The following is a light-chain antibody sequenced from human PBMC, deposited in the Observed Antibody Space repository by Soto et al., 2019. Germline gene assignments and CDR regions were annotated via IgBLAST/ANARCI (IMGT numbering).Light chain of an antibody. Sequence: QSVLPQPPSVSAAPGQKVTLFCSGSSSNIGNNYVSWYQQFPGTAPKLLIYENNKRPSGIPDRFSGSKSGTSATLGITGLQTGDEADYYCGTWDSSLSVVFGGGTQLTVL. J-gene: IGLJ7*01. CDR1: SSNIGNNY. CDR3: GTWDSSLSVV. V-gene: IGLV1-51*02. CDR2: ENN.